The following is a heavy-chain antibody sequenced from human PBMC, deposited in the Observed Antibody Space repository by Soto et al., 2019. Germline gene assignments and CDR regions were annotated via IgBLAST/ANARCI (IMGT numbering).Heavy chain of an antibody. CDR3: ARNWFSVAGRFHFDY. Sequence: KTSETLSLTCVVSGDSVTSGGFSWSWIRQPPGKGLEWLGYVDYSGNSDSSPSLKSRVTISIDTSKKQVSLKLNSVTAADTAVYYCARNWFSVAGRFHFDYWGQGIPVTVSS. CDR2: VDYSGNS. J-gene: IGHJ4*02. D-gene: IGHD6-19*01. CDR1: GDSVTSGGFS. V-gene: IGHV4-61*08.